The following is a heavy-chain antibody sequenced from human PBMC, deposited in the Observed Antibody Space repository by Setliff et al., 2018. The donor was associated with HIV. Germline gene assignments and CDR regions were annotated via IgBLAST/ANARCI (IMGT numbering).Heavy chain of an antibody. CDR1: GFTFSEIE. J-gene: IGHJ4*02. V-gene: IGHV3-48*03. CDR3: ASLAG. CDR2: ITKNGDAM. Sequence: GGSLRLSCVASGFTFSEIEANWVRQAPGKGLEWVSYITKNGDAMYYADSVMGRFTISRDNAKNSLFLQMNSLRVDDTALYYCASLAGWGQGTLVTVSS.